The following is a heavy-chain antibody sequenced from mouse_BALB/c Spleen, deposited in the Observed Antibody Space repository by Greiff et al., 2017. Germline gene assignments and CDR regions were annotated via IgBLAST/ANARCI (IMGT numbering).Heavy chain of an antibody. V-gene: IGHV1S81*02. CDR2: INPSNGRT. J-gene: IGHJ3*01. CDR1: GYTFTSYW. Sequence: QVQLKQPGAELVKPGASVKLSCKASGYTFTSYWMHWVKQRPGQGLEWIGEINPSNGRTNYNEKFKSKATLTVDKSSSTAYMQLSSLTSEDSAVYYCARRISTWFAYWGQGTLVTVSA. CDR3: ARRISTWFAY.